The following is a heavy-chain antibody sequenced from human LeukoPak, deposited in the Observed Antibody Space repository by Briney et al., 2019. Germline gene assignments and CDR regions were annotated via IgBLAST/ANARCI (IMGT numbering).Heavy chain of an antibody. V-gene: IGHV4-34*01. D-gene: IGHD6-25*01. CDR1: GGSFSGYY. Sequence: SETLSLTCAVYGGSFSGYYWSWIRQPPGKGLEWIGEINHSGSTNYNPSLKSRVTISVDTSKNQFSLKLSSVTAADTAVYYCARAAAAHIPFDHWGQGTLVTVSS. CDR3: ARAAAAHIPFDH. CDR2: INHSGST. J-gene: IGHJ4*02.